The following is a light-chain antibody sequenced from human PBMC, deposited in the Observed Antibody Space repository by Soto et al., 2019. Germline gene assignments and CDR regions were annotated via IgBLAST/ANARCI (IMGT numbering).Light chain of an antibody. J-gene: IGKJ5*01. CDR2: DAS. V-gene: IGKV1-5*01. CDR1: QTISSW. CDR3: QQYNSYPIT. Sequence: DIQMTQSPSTLSGSVGDRVTITCRASQTISSWLAWYQQKPGKAPKLLIYDASSLESGVPSRFSGSGSGTEFTLTISSLQPDDFATYYCQQYNSYPITFGQGTHWRL.